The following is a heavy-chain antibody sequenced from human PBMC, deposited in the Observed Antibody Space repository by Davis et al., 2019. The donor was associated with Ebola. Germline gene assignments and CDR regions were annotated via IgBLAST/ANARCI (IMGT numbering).Heavy chain of an antibody. D-gene: IGHD3-10*01. CDR1: GYTFTGYY. Sequence: ASVKVSCKASGYTFTGYYMHWVRQAPGQGLEWMGRINPNSGGTNYAQKFQGRVTMTRDTSISTAYMELSRLRSDDTAVYYCARITMVRGETNYYYYYGMDVWGQGTTVTVSS. CDR3: ARITMVRGETNYYYYYGMDV. V-gene: IGHV1-2*06. J-gene: IGHJ6*02. CDR2: INPNSGGT.